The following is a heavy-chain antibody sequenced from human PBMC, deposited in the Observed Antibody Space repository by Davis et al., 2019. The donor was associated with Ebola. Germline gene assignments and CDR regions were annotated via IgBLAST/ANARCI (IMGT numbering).Heavy chain of an antibody. Sequence: PGGSLRLSCAASGFTFSSYSMNWVRQAPGKGLEWVSSISSSSSYIYYADSVKGRFTISRDNAKNSLYLQMNSLRAEDTAVYYCARHWSIAALDDAFDIWGQGTMVTVSS. CDR1: GFTFSSYS. J-gene: IGHJ3*02. CDR3: ARHWSIAALDDAFDI. D-gene: IGHD6-6*01. CDR2: ISSSSSYI. V-gene: IGHV3-21*01.